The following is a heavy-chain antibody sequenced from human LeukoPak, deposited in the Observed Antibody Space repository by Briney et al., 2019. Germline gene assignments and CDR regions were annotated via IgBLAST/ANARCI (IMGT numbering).Heavy chain of an antibody. Sequence: EASVKVSSKAYGGSPRSYATSWVRPVPGQGRGWMGGIIPIFGTANYAQKFQGRATPTADKSTSTAYMELSSLRSEDTAVYYCARGVRYDLLTGYYNDGYFDYCGQGTLVTVSS. CDR3: ARGVRYDLLTGYYNDGYFDY. CDR1: GGSPRSYA. V-gene: IGHV1-69*06. J-gene: IGHJ4*02. D-gene: IGHD3-9*01. CDR2: IIPIFGTA.